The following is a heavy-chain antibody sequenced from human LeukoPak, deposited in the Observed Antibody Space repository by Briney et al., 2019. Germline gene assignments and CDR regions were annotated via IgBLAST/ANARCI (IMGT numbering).Heavy chain of an antibody. Sequence: PGRSLTLSCAASGFTFTSFGIHWVRQAPGKGLEWVAVIWYDASNKYYADSVKGRFTISRDNSKNTLYLQTNSLRDDYTAVYYSVIGVCVSRFIYFDSWGQGTLVTVSS. D-gene: IGHD6-13*01. V-gene: IGHV3-33*01. CDR3: VIGVCVSRFIYFDS. J-gene: IGHJ4*02. CDR2: IWYDASNK. CDR1: GFTFTSFG.